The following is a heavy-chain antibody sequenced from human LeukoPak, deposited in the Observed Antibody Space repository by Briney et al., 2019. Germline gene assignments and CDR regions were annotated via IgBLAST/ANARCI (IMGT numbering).Heavy chain of an antibody. J-gene: IGHJ5*02. CDR2: INHSGST. CDR3: ARNAAWLLLGGRNWFDP. CDR1: GGSFSGYY. D-gene: IGHD3-22*01. Sequence: SETLSLTCAVYGGSFSGYYWSWIRQPPGKGLEWIGEINHSGSTNYNPSLKSRVTISVDTSKNQFSLKLSSVTAADTAVYYCARNAAWLLLGGRNWFDPWGQGTLVTVSS. V-gene: IGHV4-34*01.